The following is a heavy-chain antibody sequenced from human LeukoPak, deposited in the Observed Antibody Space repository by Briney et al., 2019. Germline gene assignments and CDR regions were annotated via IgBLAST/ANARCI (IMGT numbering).Heavy chain of an antibody. J-gene: IGHJ4*02. Sequence: SETLSLTCTVSAGSISRYYWSWIRQPPGKGLEWIGYIYYSGSTNYNPSVKRRVTISLDTSKDQFSLKLPSVTAADTALDYCARHGGSWSYEGYFDRWGQGTLVTVSS. CDR3: ARHGGSWSYEGYFDR. CDR1: AGSISRYY. V-gene: IGHV4-59*08. D-gene: IGHD1-26*01. CDR2: IYYSGST.